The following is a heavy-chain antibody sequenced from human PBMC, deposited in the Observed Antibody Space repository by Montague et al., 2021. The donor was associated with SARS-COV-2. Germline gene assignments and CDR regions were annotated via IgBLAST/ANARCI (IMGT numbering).Heavy chain of an antibody. D-gene: IGHD3-10*01. Sequence: SETLSLTCAVYGGSFSGYYWTWIRQPPGKGLEWIGEIDHSGSTNYNPPLKSRVTISVDTSKNQLSLRLSSVTAADTAVYFCARGMIRGVTTPFDYWGQGSQVTVSS. CDR1: GGSFSGYY. J-gene: IGHJ4*02. CDR2: IDHSGST. V-gene: IGHV4-34*01. CDR3: ARGMIRGVTTPFDY.